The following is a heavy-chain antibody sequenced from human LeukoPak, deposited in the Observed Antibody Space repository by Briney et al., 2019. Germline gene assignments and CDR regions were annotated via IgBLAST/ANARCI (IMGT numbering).Heavy chain of an antibody. CDR2: IYYSGST. CDR3: ARSPDIVATNFDY. J-gene: IGHJ4*02. D-gene: IGHD5-12*01. CDR1: GGSISSYY. V-gene: IGHV4-59*01. Sequence: PSETLSLTCTVSGGSISSYYWSWIRQPPGKGLEWIGYIYYSGSTNYNPSLKSRVTISVDTSKNQFSLKLSSVTAADTAVYYCARSPDIVATNFDYWGQGTLVTVSS.